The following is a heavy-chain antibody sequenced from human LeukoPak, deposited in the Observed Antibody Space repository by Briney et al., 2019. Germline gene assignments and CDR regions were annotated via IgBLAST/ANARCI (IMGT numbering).Heavy chain of an antibody. CDR1: GFTFSSYA. J-gene: IGHJ6*02. CDR2: ISYDGSNK. CDR3: AREYSSSSIYYYYGMDV. Sequence: GGPLRLSCAASGFTFSSYAMHWVRQAPGKGLEWVAVISYDGSNKYYADSVKGRFTISRDNSKNTLYLQMNSLRAEDTAVYYCAREYSSSSIYYYYGMDVWGQGTTVTVSS. D-gene: IGHD6-6*01. V-gene: IGHV3-30-3*01.